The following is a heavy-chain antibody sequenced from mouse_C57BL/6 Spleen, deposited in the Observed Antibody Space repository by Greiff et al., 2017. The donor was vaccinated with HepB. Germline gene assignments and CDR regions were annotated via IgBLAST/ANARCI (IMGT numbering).Heavy chain of an antibody. CDR1: GYTFTSYW. Sequence: QVQLQQPGAELVKPGASVKLSCKASGYTFTSYWMQWVKQRPGQGLEWIGEIDPSDSYTNYNQKFKGKATLTVDTSSSPAYMQLSSLTSEDSAVYYCASGGGYFDVWGTGTTVTVSS. J-gene: IGHJ1*03. CDR3: ASGGGYFDV. V-gene: IGHV1-50*01. CDR2: IDPSDSYT.